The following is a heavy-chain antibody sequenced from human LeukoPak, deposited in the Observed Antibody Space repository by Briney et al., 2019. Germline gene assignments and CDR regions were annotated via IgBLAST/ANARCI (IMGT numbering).Heavy chain of an antibody. CDR1: GVSIDSYY. V-gene: IGHV4-59*01. D-gene: IGHD3-10*01. J-gene: IGHJ3*02. CDR2: IHYNGGT. Sequence: KPSETLSLTCTVSGVSIDSYYWNSIRQPPGKGLEWIGYIHYNGGTNYNPSLQSRVTTSVDTSKHQVSLRLSSVTAADTAVYYCARARIRGMYDAFDIWGQGTMVTVSS. CDR3: ARARIRGMYDAFDI.